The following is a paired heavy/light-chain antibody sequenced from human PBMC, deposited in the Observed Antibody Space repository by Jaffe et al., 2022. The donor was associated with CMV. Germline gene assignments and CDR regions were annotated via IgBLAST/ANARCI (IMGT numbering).Light chain of an antibody. CDR1: QSIRSY. CDR2: GAS. CDR3: QQSFSNPRT. Sequence: IQMTQSPSSLSASVGDKVTITCRASQSIRSYLNWYQQKPEKAPQLLIYGASSLQRGVPSRFSGSGSGTDFSLTISSLQPEDFATYYCQQSFSNPRTFGQGTKLEIK. J-gene: IGKJ2*01. V-gene: IGKV1-39*01.
Heavy chain of an antibody. CDR1: GFIFSSYA. Sequence: EVQLVESGGALVQPGGSLRLSCSASGFIFSSYAMHWVRQPPGKGLEHISGITSNGGTTYYADSVKGRFTISRDNSKNTVHLQMSSLRTEDTAVYYCVKDWRWELSATFDYWGQGTLVTVSS. V-gene: IGHV3-64D*06. CDR3: VKDWRWELSATFDY. CDR2: ITSNGGTT. J-gene: IGHJ4*02. D-gene: IGHD3-16*02.